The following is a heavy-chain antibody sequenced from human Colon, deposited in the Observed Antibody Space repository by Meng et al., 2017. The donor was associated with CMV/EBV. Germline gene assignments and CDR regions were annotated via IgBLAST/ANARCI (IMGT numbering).Heavy chain of an antibody. J-gene: IGHJ6*02. V-gene: IGHV1-69*05. CDR3: AWPAQGNNYYYYALDI. CDR2: DIPVFGTP. Sequence: SVTVSCKASGGAFLNSAISWVRQAPGQGLEWMGGDIPVFGTPEYAKKFQGRLTITTDEATTTAYMELKNLRSEDTAVYYCAWPAQGNNYYYYALDIWGQGTAVTVSS. D-gene: IGHD2/OR15-2a*01. CDR1: GGAFLNSA.